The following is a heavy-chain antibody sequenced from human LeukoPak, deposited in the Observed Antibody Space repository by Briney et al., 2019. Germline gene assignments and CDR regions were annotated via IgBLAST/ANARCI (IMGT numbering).Heavy chain of an antibody. V-gene: IGHV3-7*04. J-gene: IGHJ4*02. Sequence: GGSLRLSCVASGFPFSSYWMTWVRQAPGKGLEWVANIKQDGSKKSYVDSVKGRFTISRDNAKNSLYLQMNSLRAEDTAIYYCTRVGYIDEGIDYWGQGTLVPSPQ. CDR3: TRVGYIDEGIDY. CDR2: IKQDGSKK. CDR1: GFPFSSYW. D-gene: IGHD5-24*01.